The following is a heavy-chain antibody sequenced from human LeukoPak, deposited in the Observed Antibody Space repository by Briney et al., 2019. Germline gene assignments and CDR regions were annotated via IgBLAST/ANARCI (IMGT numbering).Heavy chain of an antibody. Sequence: SETLSLTCAVYGGSFSGYYWSWIRQPPGKGLEWIGEINHSGSTNYNPSLKSRVTISVDTSKNQFSLKLSSVTAADTAVYYCARHISWGMRRYMDVWGKGTTVTISS. CDR3: ARHISWGMRRYMDV. D-gene: IGHD6-13*01. V-gene: IGHV4-34*01. J-gene: IGHJ6*03. CDR2: INHSGST. CDR1: GGSFSGYY.